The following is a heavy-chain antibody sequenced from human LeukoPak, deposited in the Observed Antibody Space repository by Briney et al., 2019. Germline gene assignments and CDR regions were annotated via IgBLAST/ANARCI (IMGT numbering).Heavy chain of an antibody. CDR2: ISGSRDYV. J-gene: IGHJ6*04. Sequence: GGSLRLSCEASGFIFSAYTMNWVRQAPGKGLEWVSSISGSRDYVYYADSVKGRFTISRDNAKNSLYLQMNSLRAEDTAVYYCAELGITMIGGVWGKGTTVTISS. CDR3: AELGITMIGGV. D-gene: IGHD3-10*02. CDR1: GFIFSAYT. V-gene: IGHV3-21*01.